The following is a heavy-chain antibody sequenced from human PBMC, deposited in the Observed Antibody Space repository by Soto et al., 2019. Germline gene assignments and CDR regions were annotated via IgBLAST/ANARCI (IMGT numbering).Heavy chain of an antibody. D-gene: IGHD4-17*01. CDR3: ARINTVTTCFDY. CDR2: IYYSGST. J-gene: IGHJ4*02. Sequence: SETLSLTCTVSGGSISSYYWSWIRQPPGKGLEWIGYIYYSGSTNYNPSLKSRVTISVDTSKNQFSLKLSSVTAADTAVYYCARINTVTTCFDYWGQGPLVTVSS. V-gene: IGHV4-59*01. CDR1: GGSISSYY.